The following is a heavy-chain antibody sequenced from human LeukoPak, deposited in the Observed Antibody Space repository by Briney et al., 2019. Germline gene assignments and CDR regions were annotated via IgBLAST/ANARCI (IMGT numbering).Heavy chain of an antibody. V-gene: IGHV4-59*01. J-gene: IGHJ6*03. D-gene: IGHD3-10*01. CDR1: GFTFSSYV. Sequence: PGGSLRLSCAASGFTFSSYVMNWIRQPPGKGLEWIGSISYSGSTNYNPSLESRVTISVDTSKNQISLKLSSVTAADTAIYYCARAPERWYSYGSYTYHYMDVWGSGTTVTVSS. CDR2: ISYSGST. CDR3: ARAPERWYSYGSYTYHYMDV.